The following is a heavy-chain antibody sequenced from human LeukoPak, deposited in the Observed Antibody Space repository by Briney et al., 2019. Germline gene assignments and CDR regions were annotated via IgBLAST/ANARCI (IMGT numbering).Heavy chain of an antibody. Sequence: GGSLRLSCAASGFTFSDHWMSWVRQAPGKGLEWVANIKQDEGKRYYVDSVKGRFTISSDNAKNSLYLQINSLRAEDTGVYYCAREASLYCSGNDCYWAFDRWGQGTLVTVSS. J-gene: IGHJ5*02. CDR2: IKQDEGKR. CDR3: AREASLYCSGNDCYWAFDR. CDR1: GFTFSDHW. D-gene: IGHD2-15*01. V-gene: IGHV3-7*01.